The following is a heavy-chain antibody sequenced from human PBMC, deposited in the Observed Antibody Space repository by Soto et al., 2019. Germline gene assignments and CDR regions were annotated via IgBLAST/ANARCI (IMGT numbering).Heavy chain of an antibody. Sequence: SETLSLTCTVSGGSISSYYWSWIRQPPGKGLEWIGYIYYSGSTNYNPSLKSRVTISVDTSKNQFSLKLSSVTAADTAVYYCARDRERSPYYYMDVWGKGTTVTVSS. CDR1: GGSISSYY. CDR3: ARDRERSPYYYMDV. CDR2: IYYSGST. D-gene: IGHD1-1*01. J-gene: IGHJ6*03. V-gene: IGHV4-59*01.